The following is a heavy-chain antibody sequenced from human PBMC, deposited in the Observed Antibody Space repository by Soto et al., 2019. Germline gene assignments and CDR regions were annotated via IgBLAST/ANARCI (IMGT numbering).Heavy chain of an antibody. V-gene: IGHV4-34*01. D-gene: IGHD3-10*01. CDR2: VSHTGYT. Sequence: QVQLQQWGAGLLKPSETLSLTCVVYGGSFNNFYWTWIRQPPGKGLEWIGEVSHTGYTNYNPSLKSRVTISVDTSNNKISLNLTSLTAADTAVYYCARRSLVSSRNHWAVLRQGQENWFDPWGQGTQVTVSS. CDR1: GGSFNNFY. CDR3: ARRSLVSSRNHWAVLRQGQENWFDP. J-gene: IGHJ5*02.